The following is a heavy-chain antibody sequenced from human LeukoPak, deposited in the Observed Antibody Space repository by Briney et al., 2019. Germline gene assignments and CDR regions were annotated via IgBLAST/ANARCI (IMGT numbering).Heavy chain of an antibody. V-gene: IGHV3-23*01. CDR2: ISGSGGST. J-gene: IGHJ3*02. Sequence: HPGGSLRLSYAASGFTFSSYAMSWVRQAPGKGLEWVSAISGSGGSTYYADSVKGRFTISRDNSKNTLYLQMNSLRAEDTAVYYCAKDLVRAYRFDAFDIWGQGTMVTVSS. CDR1: GFTFSSYA. CDR3: AKDLVRAYRFDAFDI. D-gene: IGHD2-21*01.